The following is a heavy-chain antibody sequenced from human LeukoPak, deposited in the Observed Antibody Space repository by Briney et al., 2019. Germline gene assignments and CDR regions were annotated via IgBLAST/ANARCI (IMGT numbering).Heavy chain of an antibody. CDR1: GFTFSGYT. D-gene: IGHD3-22*01. CDR2: ISGSGITT. CDR3: ATQKEKRITMIVVDY. V-gene: IGHV3-23*01. J-gene: IGHJ4*02. Sequence: GGSLRLSCAASGFTFSGYTMNWVRQAPGKGPEWVSSISGSGITTDYADSVKGRFTISREYSKNTLYLQMNSLRAEDTAVYYRATQKEKRITMIVVDYWGQGTLVTVSS.